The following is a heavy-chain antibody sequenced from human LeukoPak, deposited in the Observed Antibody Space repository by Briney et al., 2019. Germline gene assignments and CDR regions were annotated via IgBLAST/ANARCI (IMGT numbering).Heavy chain of an antibody. CDR2: ISSSSSYI. J-gene: IGHJ3*02. D-gene: IGHD5-12*01. CDR3: ARVYDIVATVVSAFDI. Sequence: GGSLRLSCAASGFTFSSYSMNWVRQAPGKGLEWVSSISSSSSYIYYADSVKGRFTISRDNAKNSLYLQMNSLRAEDTAVYYCARVYDIVATVVSAFDIWGQGTMVTVSS. CDR1: GFTFSSYS. V-gene: IGHV3-21*01.